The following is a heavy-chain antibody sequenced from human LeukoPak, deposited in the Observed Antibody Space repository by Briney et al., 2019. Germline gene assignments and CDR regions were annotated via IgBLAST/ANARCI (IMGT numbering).Heavy chain of an antibody. J-gene: IGHJ4*02. CDR1: GFTVSSNY. Sequence: PGGSLRLSCAASGFTVSSNYMTWVRQAPGEGLEWVSIIYSGGTTYYADPVKGRFTISRDNSKNTLYLQMNSLRAEDTAVYYCARLYYYVSGTYSRYFDYWGQGTLVTVSS. D-gene: IGHD3-10*01. V-gene: IGHV3-53*01. CDR2: IYSGGTT. CDR3: ARLYYYVSGTYSRYFDY.